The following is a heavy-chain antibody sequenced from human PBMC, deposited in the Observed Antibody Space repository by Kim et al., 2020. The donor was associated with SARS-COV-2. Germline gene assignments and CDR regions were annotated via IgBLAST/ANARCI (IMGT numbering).Heavy chain of an antibody. CDR3: ARVQRLGELSSRLTPRYYFDY. CDR1: GGSFSGYY. Sequence: SETLSLTCAVYGGSFSGYYWSWIRQPPGKGLEWIGEINHSGSTNYNPSLKSRVTISVDTSKNQFSLKPSSVTAADTAVYYCARVQRLGELSSRLTPRYYFDYWGQGTLVTVSS. CDR2: INHSGST. D-gene: IGHD3-16*02. J-gene: IGHJ4*02. V-gene: IGHV4-34*01.